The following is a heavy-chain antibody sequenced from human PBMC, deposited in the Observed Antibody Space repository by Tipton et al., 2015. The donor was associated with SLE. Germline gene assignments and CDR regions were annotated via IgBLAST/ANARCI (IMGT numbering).Heavy chain of an antibody. D-gene: IGHD4-17*01. CDR1: GFTVSSYG. CDR3: ARGRVDGDDEDY. Sequence: RSLRLSCAASGFTVSSYGMHWVRQAPGKGLEWVAVISYDGSNEYYADYVKGRFTISRDNSKNTLYLQMNSLRAEDTAVYYCARGRVDGDDEDYWGQGTLVTVSS. V-gene: IGHV3-30*03. J-gene: IGHJ4*02. CDR2: ISYDGSNE.